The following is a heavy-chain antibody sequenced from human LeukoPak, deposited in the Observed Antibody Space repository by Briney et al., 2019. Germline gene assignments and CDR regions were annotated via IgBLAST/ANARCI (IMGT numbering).Heavy chain of an antibody. Sequence: GGSLRLSCAASGFTFSTYEMNWVRQAPGRGLEWVSYISSSGSTIFYADSVKGRFTISRDNAKNSLHLQMNSLRAEDTAVYYCARAKQQLEDYFDYWGQGTLVTVSS. CDR3: ARAKQQLEDYFDY. CDR2: ISSSGSTI. J-gene: IGHJ4*02. D-gene: IGHD6-13*01. CDR1: GFTFSTYE. V-gene: IGHV3-48*03.